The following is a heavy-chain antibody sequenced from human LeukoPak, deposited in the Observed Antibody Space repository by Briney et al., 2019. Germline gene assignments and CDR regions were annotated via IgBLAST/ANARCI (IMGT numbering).Heavy chain of an antibody. J-gene: IGHJ4*02. V-gene: IGHV3-23*01. CDR1: GFTFSNHA. Sequence: LGGSLRLSCAASGFTFSNHAMSWVRQAPGKGLQWVPAISGGGVAIYYADSVKGRFTISRDNSKNTLYLQMNSLRAEDTAVYYCAKDGFDYYDSSGYYYFNYWGQGTLVTVSS. CDR2: ISGGGVAI. CDR3: AKDGFDYYDSSGYYYFNY. D-gene: IGHD3-22*01.